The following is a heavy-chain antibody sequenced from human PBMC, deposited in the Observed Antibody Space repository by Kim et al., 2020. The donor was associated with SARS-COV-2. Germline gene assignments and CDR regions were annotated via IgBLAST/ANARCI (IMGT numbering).Heavy chain of an antibody. D-gene: IGHD3-3*01. Sequence: PSRKSRVTISVDKYKNQFSRKLSSVTAADTAVYYCARVSSSGYYYYGMDVWGQGTTVTVSS. CDR3: ARVSSSGYYYYGMDV. J-gene: IGHJ6*02. V-gene: IGHV4-4*02.